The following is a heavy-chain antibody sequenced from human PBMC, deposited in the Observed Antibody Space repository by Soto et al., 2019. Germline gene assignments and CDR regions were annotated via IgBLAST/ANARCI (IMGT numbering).Heavy chain of an antibody. CDR3: AREMVPVRCGGDCYRGLGGFDP. D-gene: IGHD2-21*02. CDR1: GGSISSGDYY. CDR2: IYYSGST. Sequence: QVQLQESGPGLVKPSQTLSLTCTVSGGSISSGDYYWSWIRQPPGKGLEWIGYIYYSGSTYYNPSLKSRVTISVDTSKNQFSLKLSSVTAADTAVYYCAREMVPVRCGGDCYRGLGGFDPWGQGTLVTVSS. V-gene: IGHV4-30-4*01. J-gene: IGHJ5*02.